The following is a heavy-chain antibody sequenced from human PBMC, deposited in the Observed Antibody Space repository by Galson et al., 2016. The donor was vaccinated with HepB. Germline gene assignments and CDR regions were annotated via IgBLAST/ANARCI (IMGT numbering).Heavy chain of an antibody. V-gene: IGHV3-30*18. CDR3: AKAVAGDGTNWFDP. CDR2: VSYDATKI. CDR1: GFPFSHHG. D-gene: IGHD1/OR15-1a*01. Sequence: SLRLSCAASGFPFSHHGMHWVRQAPGKGLEWLAIVSYDATKIYYADPVKGRFTISRDNFKNILYLQMNNLKTDDTAVYYCAKAVAGDGTNWFDPWGQGTLVTVSS. J-gene: IGHJ5*02.